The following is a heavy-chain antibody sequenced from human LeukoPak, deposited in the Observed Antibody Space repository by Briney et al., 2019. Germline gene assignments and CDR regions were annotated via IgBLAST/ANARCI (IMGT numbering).Heavy chain of an antibody. Sequence: PSETLSLTCSVSGGSIRSGNNYWGWLRLSPGKGLEWIGSVFYTGSTHYNPSLKSRVSMSVDTSKNQFSLKLSSVTAADTAVYYCAREDIVVVPAARSYYYMDVWGKGTTVTVSS. D-gene: IGHD2-2*01. J-gene: IGHJ6*03. CDR1: GGSIRSGNNY. CDR2: VFYTGST. CDR3: AREDIVVVPAARSYYYMDV. V-gene: IGHV4-39*02.